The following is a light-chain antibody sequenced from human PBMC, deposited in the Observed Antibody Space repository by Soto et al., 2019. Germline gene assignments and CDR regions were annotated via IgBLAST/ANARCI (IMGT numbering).Light chain of an antibody. CDR3: QQFDSWPPIT. J-gene: IGKJ2*01. CDR1: QTISTH. Sequence: EVELTQSPVTLSVSGGARATLSCRSSQTISTHLAWYQQKPGQAPRLLIYGASTRATAVPARLSGSGSGTDFTLTISRVQSEDAAVYYCQQFDSWPPITFGQGTKVDIK. CDR2: GAS. V-gene: IGKV3-15*01.